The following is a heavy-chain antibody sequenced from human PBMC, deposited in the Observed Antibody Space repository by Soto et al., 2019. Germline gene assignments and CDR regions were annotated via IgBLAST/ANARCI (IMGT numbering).Heavy chain of an antibody. J-gene: IGHJ5*02. CDR1: DDSISSRDYY. CDR2: VYFTGST. D-gene: IGHD1-20*01. Sequence: QVQLQESGPGLVKPSQTLSLTCTVSDDSISSRDYYWNWIRQPPGKGLEWIGYVYFTGSTYYNPSLKRRVTXSIXAXTNQFSLKLSSVTAADTAVYYCARSGIRPRQNWFDPWGQGTLVTVSS. CDR3: ARSGIRPRQNWFDP. V-gene: IGHV4-30-4*01.